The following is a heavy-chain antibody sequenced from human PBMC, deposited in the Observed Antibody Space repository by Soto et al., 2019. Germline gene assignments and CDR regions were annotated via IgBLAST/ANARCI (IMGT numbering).Heavy chain of an antibody. J-gene: IGHJ4*02. Sequence: ASVKVSCKASGYTVTSYAMHWVRQAPGQRLEWMGWINAGNGNTKYSQKFQGRVTITRDTSASTAYMELSSLRSEDTAVYYCARSTIFGVVIINGPLDYWGKGTLVTVSS. CDR3: ARSTIFGVVIINGPLDY. V-gene: IGHV1-3*01. D-gene: IGHD3-3*01. CDR2: INAGNGNT. CDR1: GYTVTSYA.